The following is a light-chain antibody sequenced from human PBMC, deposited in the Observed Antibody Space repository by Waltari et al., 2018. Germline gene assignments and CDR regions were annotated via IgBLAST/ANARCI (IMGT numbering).Light chain of an antibody. CDR1: SLYLGSYDY. CDR3: SSYSSSTSPFV. V-gene: IGLV2-14*03. CDR2: DVS. J-gene: IGLJ1*01. Sequence: QSALTQPASVSGSPGQSLTISCTGTSLYLGSYDYVSLYQQPPGTAPKLMIYDVSNRPSGVSNRFSGSKSGYTASLTISGLQAEDEADYYCSSYSSSTSPFVFGAGTRVTVL.